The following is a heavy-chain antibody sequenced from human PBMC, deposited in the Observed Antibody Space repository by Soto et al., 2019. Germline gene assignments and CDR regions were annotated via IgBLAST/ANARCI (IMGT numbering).Heavy chain of an antibody. D-gene: IGHD3-10*01. CDR1: GGSISGGGFS. CDR3: ARLQFGEGFDY. CDR2: ILHTGGT. Sequence: LALTCAVSGGSISGGGFSWSWIRQPPGKGLEWIGYILHTGGTQYNPSLKSRVSMSVDKSKNQFSLHLTSVTAADTAVYYCARLQFGEGFDYWGQGALVTVSS. V-gene: IGHV4-30-2*01. J-gene: IGHJ4*02.